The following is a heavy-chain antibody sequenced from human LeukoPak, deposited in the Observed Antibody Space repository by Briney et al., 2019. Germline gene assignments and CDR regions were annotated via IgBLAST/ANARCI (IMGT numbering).Heavy chain of an antibody. J-gene: IGHJ4*02. CDR2: INPSGGST. D-gene: IGHD3-10*01. CDR1: GYTFTSYY. V-gene: IGHV1-46*01. CDR3: ARDPPNYYGSGNYYFDY. Sequence: ASVKVSCKASGYTFTSYYMHWVRQAPGQGLEWMGIINPSGGSTSYAQKFQGRVTMTRDTSTSTVYMELSSLRSEDTAGYYCARDPPNYYGSGNYYFDYWGQGTLVTVSS.